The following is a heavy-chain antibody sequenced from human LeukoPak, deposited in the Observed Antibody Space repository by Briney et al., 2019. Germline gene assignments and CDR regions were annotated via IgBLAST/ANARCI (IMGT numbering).Heavy chain of an antibody. J-gene: IGHJ6*02. CDR1: AYTXTDNY. CDR2: INPYNGGT. V-gene: IGHV1-2*02. Sequence: ASVKVSCKASAYTXTDNYIHWVRQAPGQGLEWVGWINPYNGGTNFAQHFQGRVTMTRDTSITTAYMELSRLTSDDTAVYYCAKEGTVAFRGLTAYGMDVWGQGTTVTVSS. D-gene: IGHD3-16*01. CDR3: AKEGTVAFRGLTAYGMDV.